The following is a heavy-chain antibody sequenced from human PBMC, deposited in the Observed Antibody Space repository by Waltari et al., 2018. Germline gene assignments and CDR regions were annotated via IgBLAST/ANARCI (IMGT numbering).Heavy chain of an antibody. J-gene: IGHJ4*02. CDR3: ANSGISGDIDY. Sequence: EVQLLESGGGLVQPGGSLRLPCAASGFPFSSYSMTWVRQAPGKGLEWVSAISGSGGSTYYADSVKGRFTISRDNSKNTLYLQMNSLRAEDTAVYYCANSGISGDIDYWGQGTLVTVSS. CDR2: ISGSGGST. CDR1: GFPFSSYS. D-gene: IGHD1-26*01. V-gene: IGHV3-23*01.